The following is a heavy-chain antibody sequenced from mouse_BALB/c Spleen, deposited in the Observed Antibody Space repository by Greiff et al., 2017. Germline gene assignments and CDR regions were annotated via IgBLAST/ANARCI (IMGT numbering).Heavy chain of an antibody. J-gene: IGHJ4*01. CDR3: AREDYGSSEYYYAMDY. D-gene: IGHD1-1*01. V-gene: IGHV5-6-5*01. Sequence: EVKVVESGGGLVKPGGSLKLSCAASGFTFSSYAMSWVRQTPEKRLEWVASISSGGSTYYPDSVKGRFTISRDNARNILYLQMSSLRSEDTAMYYCAREDYGSSEYYYAMDYWGQGTSVTVSS. CDR2: ISSGGST. CDR1: GFTFSSYA.